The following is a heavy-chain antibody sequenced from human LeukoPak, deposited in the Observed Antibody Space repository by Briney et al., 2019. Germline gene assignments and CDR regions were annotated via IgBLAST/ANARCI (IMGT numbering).Heavy chain of an antibody. D-gene: IGHD1-14*01. V-gene: IGHV3-21*04. CDR1: GFTFSSYS. CDR2: ISSSSSYI. CDR3: ATGLRGLRNRIMGDTFDL. Sequence: GGSLRLSCAASGFTFSSYSMNWVRQAPGKGLEWVSSISSSSSYIYYTDSVKGRFTISRDNYKDTLYLQMNGLRVEDTAIYYCATGLRGLRNRIMGDTFDLWGQGTMVAVSS. J-gene: IGHJ3*01.